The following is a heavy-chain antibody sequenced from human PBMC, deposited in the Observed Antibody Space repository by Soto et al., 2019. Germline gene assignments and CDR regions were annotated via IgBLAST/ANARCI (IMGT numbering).Heavy chain of an antibody. V-gene: IGHV4-31*03. CDR3: ARDRYYYGSGSYWFDY. D-gene: IGHD3-10*01. J-gene: IGHJ4*02. CDR1: GGSISSGGYY. Sequence: SETLSLTCTVSGGSISSGGYYWSWIRQHPGKGLEWIGYIYYSGSTYYNPSLKSRVTISVDTSKNQFSLKLSSVTAADTAVYYCARDRYYYGSGSYWFDYWGQGTLVTVSS. CDR2: IYYSGST.